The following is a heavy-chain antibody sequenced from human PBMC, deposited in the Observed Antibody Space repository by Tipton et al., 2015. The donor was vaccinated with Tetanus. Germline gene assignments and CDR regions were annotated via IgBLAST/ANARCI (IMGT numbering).Heavy chain of an antibody. CDR1: GFTLSRYT. D-gene: IGHD1-14*01. Sequence: GSLRLSCAASGFTLSRYTLNWVRQAPGNGLEWVAAISGSRLTPYYADSVKGRFTISRDNSKNTLSLQLNSLRADDTAIYYCAKEALGVLNLWGNGTTVIVSS. V-gene: IGHV3-23*01. CDR2: ISGSRLTP. J-gene: IGHJ6*04. CDR3: AKEALGVLNL.